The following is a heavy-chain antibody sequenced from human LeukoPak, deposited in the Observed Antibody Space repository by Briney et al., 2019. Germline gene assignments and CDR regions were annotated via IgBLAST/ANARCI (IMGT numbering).Heavy chain of an antibody. D-gene: IGHD6-19*01. CDR2: IIPIFGTA. CDR3: ARGTAVAGRGYYYYYYYMDV. Sequence: SVKVSCKASGGTFSSYAISWVRQAPGQGLEWMGGIIPIFGTANYAQKFQGRVTITADESTSTAYMELSSLRSEDTAVYYCARGTAVAGRGYYYYYYYMDVWGKGTTVTISS. J-gene: IGHJ6*03. CDR1: GGTFSSYA. V-gene: IGHV1-69*13.